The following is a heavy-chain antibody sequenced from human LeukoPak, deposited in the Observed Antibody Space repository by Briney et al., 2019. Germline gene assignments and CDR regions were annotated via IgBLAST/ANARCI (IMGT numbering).Heavy chain of an antibody. CDR3: AKSGASPLYHLDV. Sequence: GGSLRLSCAASGFTFVNYWMHWVRQAPGKGLVWVSRINSDGSSTMYADSVKGRFTISRDDSKNTLYLQMSSLRVDDTAIYYCAKSGASPLYHLDVWGKGATVTVSS. D-gene: IGHD1-26*01. V-gene: IGHV3-74*03. J-gene: IGHJ6*03. CDR2: INSDGSST. CDR1: GFTFVNYW.